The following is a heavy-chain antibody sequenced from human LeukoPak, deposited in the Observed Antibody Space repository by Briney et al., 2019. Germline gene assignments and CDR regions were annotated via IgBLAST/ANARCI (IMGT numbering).Heavy chain of an antibody. D-gene: IGHD5-12*01. J-gene: IGHJ4*02. CDR1: GGSISSSSYY. Sequence: PSETLSLTCTVSGGSISSSSYYWGWIRQPPGKGLEWIGSIYYSGSTYYNPSLKSRVTISVDTSKNQFSLKLSSVTAADTAVYYCARARGSMWLRFVSYFDYWGQGTLVTVSS. CDR2: IYYSGST. CDR3: ARARGSMWLRFVSYFDY. V-gene: IGHV4-39*07.